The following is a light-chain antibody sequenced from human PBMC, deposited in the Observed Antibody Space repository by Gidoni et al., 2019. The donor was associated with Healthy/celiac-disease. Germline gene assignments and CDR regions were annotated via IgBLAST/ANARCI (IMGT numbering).Light chain of an antibody. J-gene: IGKJ3*01. CDR3: MQALQTPPFT. Sequence: DIVMTQSPLTLRVTPGEPASISCRSSQSLLHSNGYNYLDWYLQKPGQSPQLLIYLGSNRASGVPDRFSGSGSGTDFTLKISRVEAEDVGVYYCMQALQTPPFTFGPGTKVEIK. V-gene: IGKV2-28*01. CDR2: LGS. CDR1: QSLLHSNGYNY.